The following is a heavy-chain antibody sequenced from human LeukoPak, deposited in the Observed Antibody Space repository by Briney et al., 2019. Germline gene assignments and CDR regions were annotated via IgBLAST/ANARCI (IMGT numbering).Heavy chain of an antibody. CDR1: GFTFSSYS. V-gene: IGHV3-30*18. CDR2: VSYDESNK. J-gene: IGHJ6*02. D-gene: IGHD2-2*01. Sequence: GGSLRLSCAASGFTFSSYSMNWVRQAPGKGLEWVAAVSYDESNKYYADSVKGRFTISRDNSKNTLFLQMNSLRAEDTAVYYCAKDLGVIIVPYAIDYYGLDVWGQGTKVTVSS. CDR3: AKDLGVIIVPYAIDYYGLDV.